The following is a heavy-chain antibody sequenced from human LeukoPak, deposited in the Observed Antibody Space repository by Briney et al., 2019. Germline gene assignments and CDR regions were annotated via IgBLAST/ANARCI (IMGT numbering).Heavy chain of an antibody. Sequence: SETLSLTCAVYGGSFSGYYWSWICQPPGKGLEWIGEINHSGSTNYNPSLKSRVTISVDTSKNQFSLKLSSVTAADTAVYYCARSDSLYYFDYWGQGTLVTVSS. J-gene: IGHJ4*02. CDR2: INHSGST. CDR1: GGSFSGYY. D-gene: IGHD3-22*01. V-gene: IGHV4-34*01. CDR3: ARSDSLYYFDY.